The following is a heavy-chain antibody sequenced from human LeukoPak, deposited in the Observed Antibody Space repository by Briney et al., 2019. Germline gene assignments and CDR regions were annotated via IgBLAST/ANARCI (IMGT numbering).Heavy chain of an antibody. J-gene: IGHJ4*02. CDR2: IWYDGSNK. CDR3: ARDGVPAAIDY. CDR1: GFTFSSYG. Sequence: GRSLRLSCAASGFTFSSYGMHWVRQAPGKGLEWVAVIWYDGSNKYYADSVKGRFTISRDNSKNTLYLQMNSLRAEDTAVYYCARDGVPAAIDYWGQGTLVTVSS. D-gene: IGHD2-2*01. V-gene: IGHV3-33*01.